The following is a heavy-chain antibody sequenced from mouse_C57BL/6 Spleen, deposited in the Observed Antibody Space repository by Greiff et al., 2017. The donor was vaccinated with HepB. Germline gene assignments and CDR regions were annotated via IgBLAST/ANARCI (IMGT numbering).Heavy chain of an antibody. D-gene: IGHD2-2*01. CDR1: GYTFTSYW. Sequence: QVQLQQPGAELVKPGASVKLSCKASGYTFTSYWMQWVKQRPGQGLEWIGEIDPSDSYTNYNQKFKGKATLTVDTSSSTAYMQLSSLTSEDAAVYYCARVGTMVTPFDYWGQGTTLTVSS. J-gene: IGHJ2*01. CDR3: ARVGTMVTPFDY. V-gene: IGHV1-50*01. CDR2: IDPSDSYT.